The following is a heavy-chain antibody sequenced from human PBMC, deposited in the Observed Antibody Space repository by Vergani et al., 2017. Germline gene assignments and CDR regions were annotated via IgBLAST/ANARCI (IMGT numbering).Heavy chain of an antibody. CDR1: GYTFTGYY. CDR3: ARDRQMATSQLKFDY. CDR2: INPNSGGT. Sequence: QVQLVQSGAEVKKPGASVKVSCKASGYTFTGYYMHWVRQAPGQGLEWMGWINPNSGGTNYAQKFQGRVTMTRDTSISTAYLELSTLRSDDTAVFYCARDRQMATSQLKFDYWGQGTLVTVSS. J-gene: IGHJ4*02. V-gene: IGHV1-2*02. D-gene: IGHD5-24*01.